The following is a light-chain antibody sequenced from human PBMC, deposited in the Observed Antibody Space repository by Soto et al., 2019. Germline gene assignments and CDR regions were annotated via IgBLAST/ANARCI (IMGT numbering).Light chain of an antibody. J-gene: IGKJ4*01. V-gene: IGKV3-15*01. CDR3: QQYNNWPRAT. CDR2: RTS. CDR1: QSVRSN. Sequence: EIVLTQSPGTLSLSPGERATLSCRASQSVRSNFLAWYQQKPGQAPRLLMFRTSSRATGFPARFSGSGSGTEFNLTISSLQSEDFGVYYCQQYNNWPRATFGGGTKVDIK.